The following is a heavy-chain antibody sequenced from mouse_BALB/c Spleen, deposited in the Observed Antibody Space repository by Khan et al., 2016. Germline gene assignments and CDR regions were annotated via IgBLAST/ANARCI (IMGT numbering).Heavy chain of an antibody. CDR3: ARTARIEY. CDR1: GYSITSGYG. V-gene: IGHV3-2*02. Sequence: QLQESGPGLVKPSQSLSLTCTVTGYSITSGYGWNWNRQFPGNKLEWMGYISYSGSTNYNPSLKSRISITGDTSTNQVLLQLDSVTTEDSATYYCARTARIEYWGQGTTLTVSS. J-gene: IGHJ2*01. D-gene: IGHD1-2*01. CDR2: ISYSGST.